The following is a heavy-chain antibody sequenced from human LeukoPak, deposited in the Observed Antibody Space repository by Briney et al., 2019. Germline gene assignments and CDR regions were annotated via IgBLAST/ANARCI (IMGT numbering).Heavy chain of an antibody. J-gene: IGHJ5*02. Sequence: SETLSLTCTVSGGSISVYYWSWIRQPPGKGLEWIGYIYYSGSSNYNPSLKSRITISLDTSKNQFSLKLSSVTAADTAVYYCARDYDYGDLRGWFDPWGQGTLVTVSS. CDR2: IYYSGSS. V-gene: IGHV4-59*01. D-gene: IGHD4-17*01. CDR3: ARDYDYGDLRGWFDP. CDR1: GGSISVYY.